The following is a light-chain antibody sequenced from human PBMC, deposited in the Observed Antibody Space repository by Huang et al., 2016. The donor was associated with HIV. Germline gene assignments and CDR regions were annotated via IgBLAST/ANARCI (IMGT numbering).Light chain of an antibody. CDR2: GAS. V-gene: IGKV3-15*01. J-gene: IGKJ2*01. CDR3: QHYNNWPYT. Sequence: EIEMTQSPVTLSVSPGERATLSCSASQSVNSNLDWYQQKPGQAPRRLIFGASTRDTGIPARFSGSGSGTEFTLTISSLQSGDFAVYYCQHYNNWPYTFGQGAKVEI. CDR1: QSVNSN.